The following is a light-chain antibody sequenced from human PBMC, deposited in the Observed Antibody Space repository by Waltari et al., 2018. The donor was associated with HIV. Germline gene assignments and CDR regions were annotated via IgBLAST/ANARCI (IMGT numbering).Light chain of an antibody. J-gene: IGLJ2*01. Sequence: QSVLTQPPSVSAAPGQKVTISCSGSSSNIGNNYVSWYQQLPGTAPRLLIYDNYNRLSGIPDRFSGSKSGTSATLGITGLQTGDEADYYCGTWDSTLSAVVFGGGTRLSVL. V-gene: IGLV1-51*01. CDR2: DNY. CDR3: GTWDSTLSAVV. CDR1: SSNIGNNY.